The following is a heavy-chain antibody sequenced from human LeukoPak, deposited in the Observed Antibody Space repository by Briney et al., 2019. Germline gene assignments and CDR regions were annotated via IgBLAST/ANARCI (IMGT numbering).Heavy chain of an antibody. CDR1: GYTFTGYY. CDR3: ARDYGPYPGCSWFDP. D-gene: IGHD2-21*01. Sequence: GASVKVSCTASGYTFTGYYIHWVRQAPGQGPEWMGRINCNGGGTSYAQKFQGRVTMTRDTSISTAYMELDRLTSDDTAVYYCARDYGPYPGCSWFDPWGQGTLVTVSS. V-gene: IGHV1-2*06. J-gene: IGHJ5*02. CDR2: INCNGGGT.